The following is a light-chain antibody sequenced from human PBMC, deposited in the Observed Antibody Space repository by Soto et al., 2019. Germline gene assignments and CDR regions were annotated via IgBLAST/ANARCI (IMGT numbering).Light chain of an antibody. CDR2: DTS. CDR3: HSCNDCSGT. Sequence: EVVLRQSLAILSVSPGEGATLSCRASQGIGDNLAWYQHKPGQTHSLLIYDTSTRVTGVPTRFSGSRAGAAFTLMYNSVQSEDFAVYYCHSCNDCSGTFGAGTKVDIK. CDR1: QGIGDN. V-gene: IGKV3-15*01. J-gene: IGKJ4*01.